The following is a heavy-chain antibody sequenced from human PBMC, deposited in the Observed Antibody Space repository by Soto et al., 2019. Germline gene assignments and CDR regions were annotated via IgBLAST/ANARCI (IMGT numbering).Heavy chain of an antibody. Sequence: SETLSLTCTVPSGSVSSSSFLWGWIRQSPGKEREWIGSIYYSGTTYYNPSLKSRVTISVDTSKSQLSLKVSSPTAADTAVYYCGRHPATSETYFYGMDVWGQGTTVT. CDR2: IYYSGTT. CDR3: GRHPATSETYFYGMDV. CDR1: SGSVSSSSFL. J-gene: IGHJ6*02. V-gene: IGHV4-39*01.